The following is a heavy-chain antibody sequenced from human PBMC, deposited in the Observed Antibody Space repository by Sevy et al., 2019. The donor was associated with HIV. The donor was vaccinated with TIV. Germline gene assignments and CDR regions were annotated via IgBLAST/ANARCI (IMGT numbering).Heavy chain of an antibody. J-gene: IGHJ4*02. Sequence: GGSLRLSCAASEFMFSTYAMHWVRRAPGKGLEWVAVLSYDGSSHDYADSVKGRFTISRDNSKNTLFLQMNSLRLEDTAFYYCAKDAGYSTDWYPSDYWGQGTLVTVSS. CDR3: AKDAGYSTDWYPSDY. CDR1: EFMFSTYA. CDR2: LSYDGSSH. V-gene: IGHV3-30-3*02. D-gene: IGHD6-19*01.